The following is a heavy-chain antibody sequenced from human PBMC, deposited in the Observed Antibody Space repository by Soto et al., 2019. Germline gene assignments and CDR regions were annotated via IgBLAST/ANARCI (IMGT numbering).Heavy chain of an antibody. J-gene: IGHJ6*02. Sequence: QVQLVQSGAEVKKPGSSVKVSCKASGGSLTNYGVSWVRQAPGQGLEWMGGIIPVFGTANYAQKFQGRVTIAADESKSTVGMDVRSLRAEHTAVCYGARGDATKLGVASYYGMDVWGQGTTVTVSS. CDR3: ARGDATKLGVASYYGMDV. CDR2: IIPVFGTA. V-gene: IGHV1-69*12. D-gene: IGHD2-21*01. CDR1: GGSLTNYG.